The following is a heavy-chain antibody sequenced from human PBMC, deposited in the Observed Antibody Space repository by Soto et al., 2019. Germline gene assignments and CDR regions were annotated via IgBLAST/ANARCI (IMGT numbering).Heavy chain of an antibody. CDR3: XRSRGVTNTRRPYYFHS. Sequence: PSETLSLTCSVSGYLISSGYYWGWVRQTPGKGLEWLGSIDYSGKTYKNPSLKSRVSISLDTSKNQLSLKLTSVTVADTAVYYCXRSRGVTNTRRPYYFHSWGQGTLVTVSS. CDR2: IDYSGKT. J-gene: IGHJ4*02. D-gene: IGHD4-17*01. V-gene: IGHV4-38-2*01. CDR1: GYLISSGYY.